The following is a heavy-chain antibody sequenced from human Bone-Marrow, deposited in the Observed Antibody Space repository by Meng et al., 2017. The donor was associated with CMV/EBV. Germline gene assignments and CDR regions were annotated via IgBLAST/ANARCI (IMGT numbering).Heavy chain of an antibody. CDR1: GFTFSSYS. Sequence: GESLKISCAASGFTFSSYSMNWVRQAPGKGLEWVSSISSSSSYIYYADSVKGRFTISRDNAKNSLYLQMNSLRAEDTAVYYCARNGGSYSLGYFDLWGQGTMVTVSS. J-gene: IGHJ3*01. D-gene: IGHD1-26*01. CDR2: ISSSSSYI. CDR3: ARNGGSYSLGYFDL. V-gene: IGHV3-21*01.